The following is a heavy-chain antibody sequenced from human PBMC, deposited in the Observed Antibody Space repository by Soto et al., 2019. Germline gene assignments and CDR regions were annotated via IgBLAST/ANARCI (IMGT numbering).Heavy chain of an antibody. CDR2: ISGNGSTI. Sequence: EVQLVESWGGLVQPGGSLRLSCAASGFTFSRYEMNWVRQAPGKGLQWLSYISGNGSTIHYADSVKGRCTISRDNAQKQLQLQMNSLRAEATALYYCVRDFRRFLQWHTKGYSYFGMDLWGQGTTVTVSS. CDR1: GFTFSRYE. D-gene: IGHD3-3*01. J-gene: IGHJ6*02. CDR3: VRDFRRFLQWHTKGYSYFGMDL. V-gene: IGHV3-48*03.